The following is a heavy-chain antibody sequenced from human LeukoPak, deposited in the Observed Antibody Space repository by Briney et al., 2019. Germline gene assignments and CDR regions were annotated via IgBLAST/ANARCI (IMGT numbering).Heavy chain of an antibody. D-gene: IGHD3-22*01. CDR1: GFKFDNYG. CDR2: INWIDTNT. J-gene: IGHJ4*02. CDR3: ATGSGYHYGH. Sequence: GGSLRLSCAASGFKFDNYGMSWVRQAPGKGLEWVSGINWIDTNTGYADSVKGRFTISRDNSEKTLYLQMSSLRAEDTAVYYCATGSGYHYGHWGQGTLVSVSS. V-gene: IGHV3-20*04.